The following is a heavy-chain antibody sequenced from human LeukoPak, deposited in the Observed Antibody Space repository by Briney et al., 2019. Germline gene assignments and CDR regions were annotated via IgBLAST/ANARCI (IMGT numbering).Heavy chain of an antibody. J-gene: IGHJ6*03. D-gene: IGHD1-14*01. Sequence: SEALSLTCAASGVSISSGGYYWSWIRQPPGKGLEWIGEINHSGSTNYNPSLKSRVTISVDTSKNQFSLKLSSVTAADTAVYYCERGEPYRGRQVYYYYYMDVWGKGTTVTVSS. V-gene: IGHV4-34*01. CDR1: GVSISSGGYY. CDR2: INHSGST. CDR3: ERGEPYRGRQVYYYYYMDV.